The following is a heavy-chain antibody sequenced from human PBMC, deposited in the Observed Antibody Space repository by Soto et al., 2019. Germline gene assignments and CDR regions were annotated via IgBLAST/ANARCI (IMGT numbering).Heavy chain of an antibody. CDR3: AREDTVTTVRGWFDP. D-gene: IGHD4-17*01. J-gene: IGHJ5*02. CDR1: GFTFSSYS. V-gene: IGHV3-21*01. CDR2: ISSSSSYI. Sequence: VQLVESGGGLVKPGGSLRLSCAASGFTFSSYSMNWVRQAPGKGLEWVSSISSSSSYIYYADSVKGRFTISRDNAKNSLYLQMNSLRAEDTAVYYCAREDTVTTVRGWFDPWGQGTLVNVSS.